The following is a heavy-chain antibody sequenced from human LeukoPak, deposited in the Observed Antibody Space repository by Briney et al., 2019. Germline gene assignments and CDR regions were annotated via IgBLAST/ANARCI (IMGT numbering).Heavy chain of an antibody. D-gene: IGHD3-22*01. V-gene: IGHV4-4*02. Sequence: SETLCLTCAVSGGSISSSNWWSWARQPPGKGLEWIGEIYHSGSTNYNPSLKSRVTISVDKSKNQFSLKLSSVTAADTAVYYCARDRSSGYYSIRYYFDYWGQGTLVTVSS. CDR2: IYHSGST. CDR3: ARDRSSGYYSIRYYFDY. CDR1: GGSISSSNW. J-gene: IGHJ4*02.